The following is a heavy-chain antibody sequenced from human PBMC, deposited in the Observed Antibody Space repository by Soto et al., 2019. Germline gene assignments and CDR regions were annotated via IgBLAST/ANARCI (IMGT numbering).Heavy chain of an antibody. CDR2: MNPNSGNT. V-gene: IGHV1-8*02. CDR1: GYTFTSYG. J-gene: IGHJ6*04. Sequence: GASVKVSCKASGYTFTSYGISWVRQAPGQGLELMGWMNPNSGNTGYAQKFQGRVTMTRNTSISTAYMELSSLRSEDTAVYYCASELPFLRVLDVWGKGTTVTVSS. D-gene: IGHD3-3*01. CDR3: ASELPFLRVLDV.